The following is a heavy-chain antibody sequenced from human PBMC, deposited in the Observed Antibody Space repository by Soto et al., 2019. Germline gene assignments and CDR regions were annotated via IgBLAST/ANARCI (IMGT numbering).Heavy chain of an antibody. CDR1: GYTFTGYF. V-gene: IGHV1-18*04. Sequence: GASVKVSCKASGYTFTGYFMHWARQAPGQGLEWMGWISAYNGNTNYAQKLQGRVTMTTDTSTSTAYMELRSLRSDDTAVYYCARDAGLYYYDSSGYSYYFDYWGQGTLVTVSS. CDR2: ISAYNGNT. D-gene: IGHD3-22*01. J-gene: IGHJ4*02. CDR3: ARDAGLYYYDSSGYSYYFDY.